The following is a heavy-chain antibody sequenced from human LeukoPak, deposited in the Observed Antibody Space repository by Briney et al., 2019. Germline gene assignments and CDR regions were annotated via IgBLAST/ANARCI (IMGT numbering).Heavy chain of an antibody. V-gene: IGHV1-18*01. CDR1: GYTFTMNG. CDR2: ISTYNGNT. Sequence: GASVKVSCKASGYTFTMNGISWVRQAPGQGLEGMGWISTYNGNTNYAQKLQGRVTMTTDTSTSTDYMELRSLRSDDTAVYYCARRVTQVVPAASCYFDYWGQGTLVTVSS. D-gene: IGHD2-2*01. J-gene: IGHJ4*02. CDR3: ARRVTQVVPAASCYFDY.